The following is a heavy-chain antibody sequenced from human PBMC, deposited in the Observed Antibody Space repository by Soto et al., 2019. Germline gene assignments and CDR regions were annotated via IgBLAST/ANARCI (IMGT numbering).Heavy chain of an antibody. CDR1: GGSISSYY. J-gene: IGHJ6*03. CDR3: ARVVVQLDRLFDYYYYYMDV. CDR2: IYYSGST. Sequence: SETLSLTCTVSGGSISSYYWSWIRQPPGKGLEWIGYIYYSGSTNYNPSLKSRVTISVDTSKNQFSLKLSSVTAADTAVYYCARVVVQLDRLFDYYYYYMDVWGKGTTVTVSS. V-gene: IGHV4-59*08. D-gene: IGHD2-2*01.